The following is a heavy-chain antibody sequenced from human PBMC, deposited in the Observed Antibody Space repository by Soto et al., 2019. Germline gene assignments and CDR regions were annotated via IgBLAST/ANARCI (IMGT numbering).Heavy chain of an antibody. Sequence: PGGSLRLSCAASGFTFSSYWMSWVRQAPGKGLEWVANIKQDGSEKYYVDSVKGRFTISRDNAKNSLYLQMNSLRAEDTAVYYCARGVMITFGGVIAYFDYWGQATLVTVSS. CDR1: GFTFSSYW. CDR2: IKQDGSEK. D-gene: IGHD3-16*02. J-gene: IGHJ4*02. CDR3: ARGVMITFGGVIAYFDY. V-gene: IGHV3-7*01.